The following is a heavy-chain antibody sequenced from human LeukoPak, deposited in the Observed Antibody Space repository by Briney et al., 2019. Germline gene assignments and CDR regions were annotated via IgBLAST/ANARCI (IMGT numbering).Heavy chain of an antibody. CDR3: AREYYDFWSGYRFHDY. CDR1: GFTFSSYG. J-gene: IGHJ4*02. CDR2: ISSSGSTI. V-gene: IGHV3-48*04. D-gene: IGHD3-3*01. Sequence: GRSLRLSCAASGFTFSSYGMHWVRQAPGKGLEWVSYISSSGSTIYYADSVKGRFTISRDNAKNSLYLQMNSLRAEDTAVYYCAREYYDFWSGYRFHDYWGQGTLVTVSS.